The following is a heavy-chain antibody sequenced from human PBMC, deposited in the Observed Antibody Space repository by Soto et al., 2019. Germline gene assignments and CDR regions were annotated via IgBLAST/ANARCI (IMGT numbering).Heavy chain of an antibody. D-gene: IGHD5-18*01. CDR1: GFTFDDYA. CDR2: ISWNSGSI. V-gene: IGHV3-9*01. CDR3: AKDIYVDTDMATGFFDY. Sequence: GGSLRLSCAASGFTFDDYAMHWVRQAPGKGLEWVSGISWNSGSIGYADSVKGRFTISRDNAKNSLYLQMNSLRAEDTALYYCAKDIYVDTDMATGFFDYWGQGTLVTV. J-gene: IGHJ4*02.